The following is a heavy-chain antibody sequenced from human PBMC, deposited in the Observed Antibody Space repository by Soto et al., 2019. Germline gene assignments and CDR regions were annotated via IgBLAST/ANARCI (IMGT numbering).Heavy chain of an antibody. CDR2: IYHSGSM. Sequence: PSETLSLTCAVSGYSISSGYYWGWIRQPPGKGLEWTGSIYHSGSMFYNPSLKSRVTISVDTSKNQFSLKLSSVTAADTAVYYCARKGAYNSRSFYYYHYGMDVWGQGTTVTVSS. CDR3: ARKGAYNSRSFYYYHYGMDV. J-gene: IGHJ6*02. CDR1: GYSISSGYY. V-gene: IGHV4-38-2*01. D-gene: IGHD3-10*01.